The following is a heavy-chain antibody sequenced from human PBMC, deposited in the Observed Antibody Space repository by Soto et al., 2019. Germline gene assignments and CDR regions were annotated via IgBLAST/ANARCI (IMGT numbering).Heavy chain of an antibody. Sequence: QAGGSLRLSCAASGFTFSSYWMSWVRQAPGKGLEWVANIKQDGSEKYYVDSVKGRFTISRDNAKNSLYLQMNSLRAEDTAVYYCARDRFHPVTIFGVVNTHLYYYGMDVWGQGTTVTVSS. J-gene: IGHJ6*02. D-gene: IGHD3-3*01. CDR1: GFTFSSYW. CDR3: ARDRFHPVTIFGVVNTHLYYYGMDV. CDR2: IKQDGSEK. V-gene: IGHV3-7*05.